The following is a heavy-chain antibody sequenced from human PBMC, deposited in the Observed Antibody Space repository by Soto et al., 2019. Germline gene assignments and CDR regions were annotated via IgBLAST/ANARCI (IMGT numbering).Heavy chain of an antibody. J-gene: IGHJ4*02. CDR2: INAGNGNT. Sequence: ASVKVSCKASGYTFTSYYMHWVRQAPGQGLEWMGWINAGNGNTKYSQKFQGRVTMTRNTSISTAYMELSSLRSEDTAVYYCARGKVDYFDYWGQGTLVTVSS. CDR1: GYTFTSYY. D-gene: IGHD1-26*01. V-gene: IGHV1-8*02. CDR3: ARGKVDYFDY.